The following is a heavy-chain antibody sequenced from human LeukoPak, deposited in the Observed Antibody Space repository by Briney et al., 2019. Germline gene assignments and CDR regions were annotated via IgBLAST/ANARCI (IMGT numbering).Heavy chain of an antibody. V-gene: IGHV1-69*13. CDR1: GYTFTNYG. D-gene: IGHD4-17*01. CDR2: IIPIFGTA. J-gene: IGHJ3*02. CDR3: AREYTVTTTNDAFDI. Sequence: SVKVSCKASGYTFTNYGISWVRQAPGQGLEWMGGIIPIFGTANYAQKFQGRVTITADESTSTAYMELSSLRSEDTAVYYCAREYTVTTTNDAFDIWGQGTMVTVSS.